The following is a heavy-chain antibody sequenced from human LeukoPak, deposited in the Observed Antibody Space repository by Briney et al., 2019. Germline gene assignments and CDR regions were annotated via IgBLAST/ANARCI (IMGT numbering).Heavy chain of an antibody. J-gene: IGHJ4*02. V-gene: IGHV4-59*01. CDR3: ARDKSSGWYEDNYFDY. Sequence: KASETLSLTCAVYGGSFSGYYWSWIRQPPGKGLEWIGYIYYSGSTNYNPSLKSRVTISVDTSKNQFSLKLSSVTAADTAVYYCARDKSSGWYEDNYFDYWGQGTLVTVSS. CDR1: GGSFSGYY. CDR2: IYYSGST. D-gene: IGHD6-19*01.